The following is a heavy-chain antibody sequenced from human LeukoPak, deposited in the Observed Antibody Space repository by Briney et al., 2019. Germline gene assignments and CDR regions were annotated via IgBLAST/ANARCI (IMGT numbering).Heavy chain of an antibody. D-gene: IGHD3-22*01. V-gene: IGHV3-21*01. CDR2: ISSSSSYI. CDR1: GFTFSSYS. J-gene: IGHJ4*02. Sequence: GGSLRLSCAASGFTFSSYSMNWVRQAPGKGLEWVSSISSSSSYIYYADSVKGRFTISRDNAKNSLYLQMNSLRAEDTAVYYCVGDTRDRTYYYDSSGPIDFWGQGTLVTVSS. CDR3: VGDTRDRTYYYDSSGPIDF.